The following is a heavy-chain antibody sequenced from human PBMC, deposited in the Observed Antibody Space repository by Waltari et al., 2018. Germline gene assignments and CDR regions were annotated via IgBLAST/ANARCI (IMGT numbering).Heavy chain of an antibody. CDR3: AVSTDKAHYFDY. D-gene: IGHD2-2*01. CDR2: IYHSGST. J-gene: IGHJ4*02. V-gene: IGHV4-38-2*01. Sequence: QVQLQESGPGLVKPSETLSLTCAVSGYSISSGYYWGWIRQPPGKGLEWIGSIYHSGSTYCNPCLKSRVTISVETSKNQFSLKHSSVTAADTAVYYCAVSTDKAHYFDYWGQGTLVTVSS. CDR1: GYSISSGYY.